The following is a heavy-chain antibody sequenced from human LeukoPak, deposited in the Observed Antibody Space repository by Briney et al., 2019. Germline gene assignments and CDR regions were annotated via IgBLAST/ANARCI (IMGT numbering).Heavy chain of an antibody. Sequence: PGRSLRLSCAASGFTFDDYAMHWVRQAPGKGLEWVSGISWNSGSIGYADSVKGRFTISRDNAKNSLYLQMNSLRAEDTALYYCAKDIGVWNYESSGLYFDYWGQGTLVTVSS. CDR1: GFTFDDYA. J-gene: IGHJ4*02. D-gene: IGHD3-22*01. CDR3: AKDIGVWNYESSGLYFDY. V-gene: IGHV3-9*01. CDR2: ISWNSGSI.